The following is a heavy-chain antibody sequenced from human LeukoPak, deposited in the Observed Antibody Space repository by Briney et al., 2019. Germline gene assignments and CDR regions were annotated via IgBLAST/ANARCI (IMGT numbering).Heavy chain of an antibody. D-gene: IGHD3-10*01. V-gene: IGHV3-21*01. CDR2: ISSSSSYI. CDR1: GFTFSDYY. Sequence: GGSLRLSCAASGFTFSDYYMSWVRQAPGKGLEWVSSISSSSSYIYYADSVKGRFTISRDNAKNSLYLQMNSLRAEDTAVYYCARGGVTAYYMDVWGKGTTVTISS. J-gene: IGHJ6*03. CDR3: ARGGVTAYYMDV.